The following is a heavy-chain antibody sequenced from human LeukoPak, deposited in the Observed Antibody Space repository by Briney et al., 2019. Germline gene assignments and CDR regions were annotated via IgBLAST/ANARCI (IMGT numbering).Heavy chain of an antibody. CDR3: AREHYGPDY. CDR1: GGSISSYY. CDR2: IYYSGST. D-gene: IGHD4-17*01. V-gene: IGHV4-59*12. J-gene: IGHJ4*02. Sequence: SETLSLTCTVSGGSISSYYWSWIRQPPGKGLEWIGYIYYSGSTNYNPSLKSRVTISVDTSKNQFSLKLSSVTAEDTAVYYCAREHYGPDYWGQGTLVTVSS.